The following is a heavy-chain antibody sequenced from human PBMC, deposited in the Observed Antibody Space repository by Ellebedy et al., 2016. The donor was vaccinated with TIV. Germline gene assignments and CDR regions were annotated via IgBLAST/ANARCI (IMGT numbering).Heavy chain of an antibody. CDR3: ARATIPSAAAGSAFDI. CDR1: GGSISSGGYY. V-gene: IGHV4-31*03. CDR2: IYYSGST. D-gene: IGHD6-13*01. J-gene: IGHJ3*02. Sequence: SETLSLXCTVSGGSISSGGYYWSWIRQHPGKGLEWIGYIYYSGSTYYNPSLKSRVTISVDTSKNQFSLKLSSVTAADTAVYYCARATIPSAAAGSAFDIWGQGTMVTVSS.